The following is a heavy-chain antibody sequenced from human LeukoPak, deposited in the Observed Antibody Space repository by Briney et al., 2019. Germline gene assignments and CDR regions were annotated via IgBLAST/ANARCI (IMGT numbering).Heavy chain of an antibody. CDR2: ISYDGSNK. D-gene: IGHD5/OR15-5a*01. CDR1: GFTFSSYS. CDR3: ARQKYLRGLDVEFFDY. Sequence: GGSLRLSCAASGFTFSSYSIHWVRQAPGKGLEWVAVISYDGSNKYYADSVKGRFTISRDNAKNSLFLQMNSLRGEDTAVYYCARQKYLRGLDVEFFDYWGQGTLVTVSS. J-gene: IGHJ4*02. V-gene: IGHV3-30*03.